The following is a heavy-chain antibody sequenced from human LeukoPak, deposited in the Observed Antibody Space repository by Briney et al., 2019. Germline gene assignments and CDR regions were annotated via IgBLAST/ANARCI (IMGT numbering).Heavy chain of an antibody. CDR2: INPDSRAT. D-gene: IGHD5/OR15-5a*01. CDR1: GNDFSDFY. CDR3: VTTSVTHTRDP. Sequence: GASVKVSCKASGNDFSDFYFNWVRQAPGRGLEWVGWINPDSRATHYAQRFRGRVTMEASISTGYMELNSLTSDDTAVYYCVTTSVTHTRDPWGHGTLVTVSS. J-gene: IGHJ5*02. V-gene: IGHV1-2*02.